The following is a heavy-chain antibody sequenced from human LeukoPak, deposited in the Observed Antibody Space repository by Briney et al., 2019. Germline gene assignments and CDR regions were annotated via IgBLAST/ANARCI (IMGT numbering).Heavy chain of an antibody. V-gene: IGHV3-11*03. CDR3: AKLFKAYSSSWIDY. J-gene: IGHJ4*02. CDR1: GFTFSDYY. D-gene: IGHD6-13*01. CDR2: ISHSSGFT. Sequence: GGPLRLSCAASGFTFSDYYMSWIRQAPGQGLEWVAYISHSSGFTNYADSVKGRFAISRDNAKNSLYLQMDSLRAEDTAIYYCAKLFKAYSSSWIDYWGQGNLVTVSS.